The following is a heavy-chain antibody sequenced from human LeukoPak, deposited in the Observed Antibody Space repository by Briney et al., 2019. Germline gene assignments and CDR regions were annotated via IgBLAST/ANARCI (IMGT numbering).Heavy chain of an antibody. J-gene: IGHJ4*02. CDR1: GFPLSRFW. Sequence: GGSLRLSCAASGFPLSRFWMSWVRQAPGKGREWVANIKQDGSEKYYVDSVKGRFTISRDNAKNSLYLQMNSLRAEDTAVFYCARDGTYTDYDPDFDIWGQGTLVTVSS. CDR2: IKQDGSEK. CDR3: ARDGTYTDYDPDFDI. D-gene: IGHD5-12*01. V-gene: IGHV3-7*04.